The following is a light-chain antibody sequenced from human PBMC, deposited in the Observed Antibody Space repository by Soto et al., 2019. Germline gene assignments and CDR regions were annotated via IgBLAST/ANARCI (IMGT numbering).Light chain of an antibody. CDR1: QSVNNY. J-gene: IGKJ1*01. CDR3: QQHYNWPGT. CDR2: DVS. Sequence: EIVLTQSPATLSLSPGERATLSCRASQSVNNYLAWYQQKGGQAPRLLIHDVSDRATGIPARFSGSGSGTDFTLTISSLEPEDFAVYYCQQHYNWPGTFGQGTKVEIK. V-gene: IGKV3-11*01.